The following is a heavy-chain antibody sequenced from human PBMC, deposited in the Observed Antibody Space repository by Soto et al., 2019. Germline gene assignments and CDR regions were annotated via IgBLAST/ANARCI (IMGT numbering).Heavy chain of an antibody. J-gene: IGHJ6*03. D-gene: IGHD6-6*01. CDR1: GGSISSYY. CDR3: AREISKTPYSSSSYYYYMDV. CDR2: IYYSGST. V-gene: IGHV4-59*01. Sequence: PSETLSLTCTVSGGSISSYYWSWIRQRPGKGLEWIGYIYYSGSTNYNPSLKSRVTISVDTSKNQFSLKLSSVTAADTAVYYCAREISKTPYSSSSYYYYMDVWGKGTTVTVSS.